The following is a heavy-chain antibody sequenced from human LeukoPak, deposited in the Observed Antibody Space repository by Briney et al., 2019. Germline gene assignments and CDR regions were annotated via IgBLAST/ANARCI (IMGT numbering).Heavy chain of an antibody. CDR3: ARDGSGRYFDWLLYIVAYFDY. D-gene: IGHD3-9*01. CDR1: GFTFSSYA. J-gene: IGHJ4*02. CDR2: ISYDGSNK. V-gene: IGHV3-30-3*01. Sequence: HPGGSLRLSCAASGFTFSSYAMHWVRQAPGKGLEWVAVISYDGSNKYYADSVKGRFTISRDNSKNTLYLQMNSLRAEDTAVYYCARDGSGRYFDWLLYIVAYFDYWGQGTLVTVSS.